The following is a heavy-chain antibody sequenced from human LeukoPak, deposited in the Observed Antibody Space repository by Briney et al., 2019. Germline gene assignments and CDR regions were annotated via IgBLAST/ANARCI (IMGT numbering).Heavy chain of an antibody. Sequence: GASVRLSCKASGYTFAAYFIHWVRQAPAQGLEWMGRINPIGGDTNYAQKFQGRVTMTGHTSISTAYMELSSLRSDDTAMYYCARVGFTSSWSNFDYWGQGTLVTVSS. CDR3: ARVGFTSSWSNFDY. V-gene: IGHV1-2*06. CDR1: GYTFAAYF. J-gene: IGHJ4*02. D-gene: IGHD6-13*01. CDR2: INPIGGDT.